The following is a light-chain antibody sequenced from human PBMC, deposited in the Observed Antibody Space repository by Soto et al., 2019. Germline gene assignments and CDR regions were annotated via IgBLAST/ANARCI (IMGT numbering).Light chain of an antibody. CDR2: DAS. CDR1: QSVSSY. J-gene: IGKJ5*01. V-gene: IGKV3-11*01. Sequence: EIVLTQSPATLSFSPGERATLSCSSSQSVSSYLAWYQQKPGQAPRLLIYDASNRATGIPARFSGSGSGTDFTLTISSLEPEDFAVYYCQQRSNWPPSITFGQGTRLEIK. CDR3: QQRSNWPPSIT.